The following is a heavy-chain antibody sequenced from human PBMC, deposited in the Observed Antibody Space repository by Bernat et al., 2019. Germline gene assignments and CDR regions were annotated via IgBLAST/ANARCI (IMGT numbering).Heavy chain of an antibody. CDR1: GFTFSSYG. Sequence: QVQLVESGGGVVQPGRSLRLSCAASGFTFSSYGMHWVRQAPGKGLEWVAVISYDGSNKYYADSVKGRFTISRDNSKNTLYLQMNSLRAEDTAVYYCAKDAGERNYFDHWGQGTLVTVSS. D-gene: IGHD3-10*01. CDR3: AKDAGERNYFDH. CDR2: ISYDGSNK. V-gene: IGHV3-30*18. J-gene: IGHJ4*02.